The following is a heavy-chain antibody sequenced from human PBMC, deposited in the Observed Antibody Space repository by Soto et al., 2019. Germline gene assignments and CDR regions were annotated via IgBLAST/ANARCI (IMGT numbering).Heavy chain of an antibody. CDR3: ASPAPHIGLAFDS. J-gene: IGHJ3*02. Sequence: QVQLVQSGAEVQKPGASVKVSCKASGYTFPSYGISWVRQAPGQGLEWMGWISAYNGNTNYAQKLQGRVTMTTDRATSTAYMELSSLRCDDTAVYYCASPAPHIGLAFDSWGQGTMVTVSS. CDR2: ISAYNGNT. CDR1: GYTFPSYG. D-gene: IGHD3-10*01. V-gene: IGHV1-18*01.